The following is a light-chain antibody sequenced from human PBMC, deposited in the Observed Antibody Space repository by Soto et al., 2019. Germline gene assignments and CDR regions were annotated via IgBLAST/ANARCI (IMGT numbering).Light chain of an antibody. CDR1: SSDVGGYNF. V-gene: IGLV2-14*03. CDR2: DVS. CDR3: SSFTSSDTLVV. Sequence: QSALTQPASVSGSPGQSITISCTGTSSDVGGYNFVSWYQHHPAKAPKLMIYDVSNRPSGVSNRFPGSKSGNTASLTISGLQAEDEAHYYCSSFTSSDTLVVFGGGTKLTVL. J-gene: IGLJ2*01.